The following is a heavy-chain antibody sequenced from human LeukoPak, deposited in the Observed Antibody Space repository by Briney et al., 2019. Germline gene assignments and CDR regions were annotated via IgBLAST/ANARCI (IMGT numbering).Heavy chain of an antibody. CDR2: IYHSGST. D-gene: IGHD5-24*01. CDR1: GGSISSSNW. V-gene: IGHV4-4*02. Sequence: SETLSLTCAVSGGSISSSNWWSWVRQPPGKGLEWIGEIYHSGSTNYNPSLKSRVTISVDKSKNQFSLKLSSVTAADTAAYYCASRDGYLYYFDYWGQGTLVTVSS. CDR3: ASRDGYLYYFDY. J-gene: IGHJ4*02.